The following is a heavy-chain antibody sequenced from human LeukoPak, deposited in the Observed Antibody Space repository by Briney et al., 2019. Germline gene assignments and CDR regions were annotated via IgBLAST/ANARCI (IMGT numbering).Heavy chain of an antibody. D-gene: IGHD2-15*01. CDR1: GFTFSSYW. CDR2: IKQDGSEK. CDR3: AREGGVVVAASLYYYYGMDV. J-gene: IGHJ6*02. Sequence: GGSLRLSCAASGFTFSSYWVSWVRQAPGKGLEWVANIKQDGSEKYYVDSVKGRFTISRDNAKNSLYLQMNSLRAEDTAVYYCAREGGVVVAASLYYYYGMDVWGQGTTVTVSS. V-gene: IGHV3-7*01.